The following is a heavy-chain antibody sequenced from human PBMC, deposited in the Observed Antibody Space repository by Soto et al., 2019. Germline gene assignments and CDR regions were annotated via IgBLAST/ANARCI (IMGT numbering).Heavy chain of an antibody. V-gene: IGHV3-21*01. D-gene: IGHD2-8*01. CDR1: GFTFSGYS. CDR2: ISGPSIYI. J-gene: IGHJ6*02. CDR3: ARGFRNGFNV. Sequence: EAQLVESEGGLVKPGGSLRLSCVASGFTFSGYSINWVRQAPGKGLEWVSYISGPSIYIYYADSVKGRFTISRDNAKSAVYLQMNSLRAEDTAVYYCARGFRNGFNVWGQGTRVSVSS.